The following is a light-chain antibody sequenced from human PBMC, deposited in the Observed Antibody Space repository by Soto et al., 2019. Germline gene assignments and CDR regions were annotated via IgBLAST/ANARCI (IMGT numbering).Light chain of an antibody. CDR1: QSLVYSDGNTY. CDR2: EVS. CDR3: MQGTHWHPIT. V-gene: IGKV2-30*01. Sequence: DVVMTQSPLSLPVTLGQPASISCRSSQSLVYSDGNTYLNWFQQRPGQSPRRLIYEVSKRDSGVPDRVSGSGSGTDFTLKISRVEAGDVGIYYCMQGTHWHPITFGQGTRLEIK. J-gene: IGKJ5*01.